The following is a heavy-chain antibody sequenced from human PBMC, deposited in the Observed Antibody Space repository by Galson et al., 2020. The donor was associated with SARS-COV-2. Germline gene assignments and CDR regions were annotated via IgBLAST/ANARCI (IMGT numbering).Heavy chain of an antibody. CDR1: GAPISLDGYY. D-gene: IGHD1-26*01. J-gene: IGHJ6*03. V-gene: IGHV4-31*11. CDR3: ARVMGATLYMDV. CDR2: INDYGNR. Sequence: PSETLSLTCAVSGAPISLDGYYWTWIRQHPDKGLERIGYINDYGNRYYNPSLSSQVTISEDTSKNQFFMEVRSVTAADTSIYYCARVMGATLYMDVWGTGKKVSVS.